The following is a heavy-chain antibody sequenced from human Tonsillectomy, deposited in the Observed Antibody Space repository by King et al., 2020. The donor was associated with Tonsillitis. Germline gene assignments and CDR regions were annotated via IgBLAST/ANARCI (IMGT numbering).Heavy chain of an antibody. D-gene: IGHD3-16*01. J-gene: IGHJ6*02. CDR2: ISSSSSYI. CDR3: ASQSWDYYYYYGMDV. Sequence: VQLVESGGGLVKPGGSLRLSCAASGFTFSSYSMNWVRQAPGKGLEWVSSISSSSSYIYYANSVKGRFTISRDNAKNSLYLQMNSLRAEDTAVYYCASQSWDYYYYYGMDVWGQGTTVTVSS. CDR1: GFTFSSYS. V-gene: IGHV3-21*01.